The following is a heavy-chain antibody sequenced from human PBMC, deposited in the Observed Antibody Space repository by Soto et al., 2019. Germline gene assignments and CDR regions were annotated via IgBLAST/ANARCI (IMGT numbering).Heavy chain of an antibody. V-gene: IGHV1-46*03. J-gene: IGHJ6*02. Sequence: QVQLVQSGAEVKKPGASVKVSCKASGYTFTSYYMNWVRQAPGQGLEWMGIINPSGGSTSYAQKVQGRVTMTSDTSTSTVYMELSSLRSDDTAVYYCARDPNDRVLSVFDYYYYYGMDVWGQGTTVTVSS. D-gene: IGHD2-8*01. CDR2: INPSGGST. CDR3: ARDPNDRVLSVFDYYYYYGMDV. CDR1: GYTFTSYY.